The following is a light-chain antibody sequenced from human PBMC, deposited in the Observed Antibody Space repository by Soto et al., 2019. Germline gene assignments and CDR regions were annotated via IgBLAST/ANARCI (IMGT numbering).Light chain of an antibody. Sequence: QMTQSPASLSASVGDRVTITCRASRDISAYLNWFQHKPGRAPQLLIYAAYVLYYGVPAMFRCSGSESGTEYTLTISSLQPEDSATYYCQQSYSPPLTFGGGTKVEIK. CDR2: AAY. CDR3: QQSYSPPLT. J-gene: IGKJ4*01. CDR1: RDISAY. V-gene: IGKV1-39*01.